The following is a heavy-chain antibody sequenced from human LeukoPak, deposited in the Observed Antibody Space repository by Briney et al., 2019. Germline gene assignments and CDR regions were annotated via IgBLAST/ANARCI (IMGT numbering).Heavy chain of an antibody. J-gene: IGHJ4*02. D-gene: IGHD2-2*01. Sequence: ASVKVSCKASGYTFTSYDINWVRQATGQGLEWMGWVNPNSGNTGYAQKFQGRVTITRNTSISTAYMELSSLRSEDTAVYYCARDVGEYCSSTNCYASHYWGQGTLVTVSS. CDR3: ARDVGEYCSSTNCYASHY. V-gene: IGHV1-8*03. CDR1: GYTFTSYD. CDR2: VNPNSGNT.